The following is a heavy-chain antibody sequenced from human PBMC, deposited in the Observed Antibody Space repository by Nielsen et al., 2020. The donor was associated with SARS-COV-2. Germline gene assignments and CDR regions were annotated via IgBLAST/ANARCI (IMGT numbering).Heavy chain of an antibody. D-gene: IGHD3-22*01. CDR1: GGSISSGGYY. CDR3: ARHIPRSVVVVVANNWFDP. V-gene: IGHV4-39*01. Sequence: SETLSLTCTVSGGSISSGGYYWSWIRQHPGKGLEWIGYVYYSGSTYYNPSLKSRVTISVDTSKNQFSLKLSSVTAADTAVYYCARHIPRSVVVVVANNWFDPWGQGTLVTVSS. J-gene: IGHJ5*02. CDR2: VYYSGST.